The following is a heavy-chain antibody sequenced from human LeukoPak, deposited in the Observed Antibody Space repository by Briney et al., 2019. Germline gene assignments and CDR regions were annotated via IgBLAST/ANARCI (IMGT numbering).Heavy chain of an antibody. CDR2: IWYDGSNK. Sequence: GGSLRLSCAASGFTFSSYGMHWVRQAPGKGLEWVAVIWYDGSNKYYAGSVKGRFTISRDNSKNTLYLQMNSLRAEDTAVYYCARDQGIDYYDSSGYSGIDYWGQGTLVTVSS. CDR1: GFTFSSYG. J-gene: IGHJ4*02. D-gene: IGHD3-22*01. CDR3: ARDQGIDYYDSSGYSGIDY. V-gene: IGHV3-33*01.